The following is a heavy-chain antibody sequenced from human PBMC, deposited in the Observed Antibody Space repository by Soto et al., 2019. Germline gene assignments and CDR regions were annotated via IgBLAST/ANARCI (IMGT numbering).Heavy chain of an antibody. CDR1: GYTFTSYG. J-gene: IGHJ4*02. V-gene: IGHV1-18*01. Sequence: ASVKVSCKASGYTFTSYGISWVRQAPGQGLEWMGWISAYNGNTNYAQKLQGRVTLTRDTSTNTVYMELSSLRSDDTAVYYCARDRCDTTSCYECDYWGQGTLV. CDR3: ARDRCDTTSCYECDY. D-gene: IGHD2-2*01. CDR2: ISAYNGNT.